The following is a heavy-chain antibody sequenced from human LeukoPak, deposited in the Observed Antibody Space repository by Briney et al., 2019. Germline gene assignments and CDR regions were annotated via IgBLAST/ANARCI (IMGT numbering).Heavy chain of an antibody. D-gene: IGHD2-15*01. CDR3: ARERGYCSGGSCNWFDP. Sequence: PSETLSLTCTLSGYSISSGYYWGWIRQPPGKGLEWIESIHHSGGTYYNPSLKSRVTITVDTSKNQFSLKLSSVTTADTAVYYCARERGYCSGGSCNWFDPWGQGTLVTVSS. CDR1: GYSISSGYY. J-gene: IGHJ5*02. V-gene: IGHV4-38-2*02. CDR2: IHHSGGT.